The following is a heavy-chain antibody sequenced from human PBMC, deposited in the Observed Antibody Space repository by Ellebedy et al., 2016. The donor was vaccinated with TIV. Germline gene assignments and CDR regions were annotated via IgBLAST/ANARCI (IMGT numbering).Heavy chain of an antibody. J-gene: IGHJ4*02. CDR2: ISYDGNNK. Sequence: GESLKISCAASGFTFSSFGMHWVRQAPGQGLEWVAAISYDGNNKYYGDSVKGRFTISRDNSKNTLSLQMNSLRGDDTAVYYCAKELHVDSAYWGQGTLVTVSS. CDR1: GFTFSSFG. V-gene: IGHV3-30*18. CDR3: AKELHVDSAY. D-gene: IGHD5-18*01.